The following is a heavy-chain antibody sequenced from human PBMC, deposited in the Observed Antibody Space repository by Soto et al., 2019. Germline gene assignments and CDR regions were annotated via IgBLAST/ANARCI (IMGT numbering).Heavy chain of an antibody. CDR2: INHSGST. CDR1: GGSFSGYY. Sequence: SETLSLTCAVYGGSFSGYYWSWIRQPPGKGLEWIGEINHSGSTNYNPSLKSRVTMSIDTSKNQFSLKVSSVTAADTAVYFCAAESGSTYGYFDHWGQGTQVTVSS. V-gene: IGHV4-34*03. D-gene: IGHD5-18*01. CDR3: AAESGSTYGYFDH. J-gene: IGHJ4*02.